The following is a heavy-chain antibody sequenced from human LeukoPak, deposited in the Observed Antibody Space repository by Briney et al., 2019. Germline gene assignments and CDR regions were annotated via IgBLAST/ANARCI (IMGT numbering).Heavy chain of an antibody. J-gene: IGHJ4*02. V-gene: IGHV3-23*01. CDR1: GFTFSSYA. CDR3: AKDWTVSVKRKTLAPTSTYFDY. D-gene: IGHD5-12*01. CDR2: ISGSGGST. Sequence: GGSLRLSCAASGFTFSSYAMSWVRQAPGKGLEWVSAISGSGGSTYYADSVKGRFTISRDNSKNTLYLQMNSLRAEDTAVYYCAKDWTVSVKRKTLAPTSTYFDYWGQGTLVTVSS.